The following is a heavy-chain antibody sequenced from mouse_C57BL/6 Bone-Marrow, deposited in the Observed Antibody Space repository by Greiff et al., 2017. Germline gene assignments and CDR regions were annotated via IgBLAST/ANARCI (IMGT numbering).Heavy chain of an antibody. J-gene: IGHJ2*01. Sequence: EVQLQQSGAELVRPGASVKLSCTASGFNIKDDYMHWVKQRPEQGLEWIGWIDPETGDTEYASKFQGKATITADPPSNTAYLQLSSLTSEDTAVYYYTPLTYYFYCRRRGTTLTVST. CDR2: IDPETGDT. CDR1: GFNIKDDY. CDR3: TPLTYYFYC. V-gene: IGHV14-4*01. D-gene: IGHD5-1*01.